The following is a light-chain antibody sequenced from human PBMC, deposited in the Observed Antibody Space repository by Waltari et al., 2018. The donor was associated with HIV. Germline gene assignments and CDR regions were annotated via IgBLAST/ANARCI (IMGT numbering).Light chain of an antibody. J-gene: IGLJ2*01. V-gene: IGLV1-47*01. CDR2: RNN. CDR1: SSNIGSNC. CDR3: ATWNDSL. Sequence: QSVLTPPPSASGTPGQRVTISCSGSSSNIGSNCVYWNHHLPGTAPKLLVYRNNQRPSGVPDRLSGSKSGTSASLAISGLRSEDEADYYCATWNDSLVGGGTKLTVL.